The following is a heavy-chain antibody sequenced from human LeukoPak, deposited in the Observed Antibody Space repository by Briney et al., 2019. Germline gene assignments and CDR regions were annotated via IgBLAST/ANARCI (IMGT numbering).Heavy chain of an antibody. D-gene: IGHD2-15*01. CDR2: IIAGNGNT. CDR1: GYTFTSYA. J-gene: IGHJ4*02. Sequence: ASVKVSCKASGYTFTSYAMHWVRQAPGQRLEWMGWIIAGNGNTKYSQKFQGRVTITRDTSASTAYMELSSLRSEDTAVYYCARYCSGGSCYSGGFDYWGQGTLVTVSS. CDR3: ARYCSGGSCYSGGFDY. V-gene: IGHV1-3*01.